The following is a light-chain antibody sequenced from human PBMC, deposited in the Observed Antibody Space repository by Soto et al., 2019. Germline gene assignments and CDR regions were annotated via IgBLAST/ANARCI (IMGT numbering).Light chain of an antibody. V-gene: IGLV6-57*04. CDR2: EDN. CDR1: SGSIASNY. Sequence: NFMLTQPHSVSESPGKTVTISCTRSSGSIASNYVQWYQQRPGSAPTAVIYEDNKRSSGVPYRFSGSIDSSSNSASLTISGLKAEEEADYYCQYYDSSSVIFGGGTKVTVL. J-gene: IGLJ2*01. CDR3: QYYDSSSVI.